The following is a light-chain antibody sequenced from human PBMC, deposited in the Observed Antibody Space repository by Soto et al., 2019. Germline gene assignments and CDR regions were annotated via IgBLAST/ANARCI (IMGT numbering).Light chain of an antibody. CDR3: SSYASSSTLV. V-gene: IGLV2-14*01. CDR2: EVS. Sequence: QSVLTQPASVSGSPGQPITISCTGTSSDVGSYDYVSWYQQHPGKVPKLMLYEVSNRPSGVSNRFSGSKSGNTASLTISGLQAEDEADYYCSSYASSSTLVFGTGTKVTVL. CDR1: SSDVGSYDY. J-gene: IGLJ1*01.